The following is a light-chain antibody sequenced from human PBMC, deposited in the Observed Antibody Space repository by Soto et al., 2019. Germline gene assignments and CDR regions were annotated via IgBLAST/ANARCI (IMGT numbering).Light chain of an antibody. CDR2: DAS. CDR3: QQYGTLIT. J-gene: IGKJ5*01. Sequence: EIVLTQSPGTLSLSPGERATLSCRASQTVGNTYLAWYQQKPGQAPRLLIYDASTRATDIPDRFSGSGAGTDFTLTISRLEPDDVALYYCQQYGTLITFDQGTRLEIK. V-gene: IGKV3-20*01. CDR1: QTVGNTY.